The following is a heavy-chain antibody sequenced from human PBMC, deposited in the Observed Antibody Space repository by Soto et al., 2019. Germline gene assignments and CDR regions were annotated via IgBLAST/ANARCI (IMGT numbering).Heavy chain of an antibody. D-gene: IGHD3-10*01. CDR3: AAERGSGSALFDY. V-gene: IGHV1-58*01. CDR2: IVVGSGNT. CDR1: GFTFTSSA. Sequence: QMQLVQSGPEVKKPGTSVKVSCKASGFTFTSSAVQWVRQARGQRLEWIGWIVVGSGNTNYAQKFQERVTITRDMSTSTAYMELSSLRSEDTAVYYCAAERGSGSALFDYWGQGTLVTVSS. J-gene: IGHJ4*02.